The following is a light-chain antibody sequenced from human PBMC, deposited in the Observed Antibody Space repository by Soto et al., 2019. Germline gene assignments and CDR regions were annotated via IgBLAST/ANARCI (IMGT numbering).Light chain of an antibody. CDR1: SSDVGGYNY. J-gene: IGLJ1*01. Sequence: QSALTQPPSASGSPGQSVTISCTGTSSDVGGYNYVSWYQQHPGKAPKLMIYEVSKRPSGVPDRFSGSKSGNTASLTVSGLQAEDEADYYGSSYAGSNNAKDVFGAGTKLTVL. CDR3: SSYAGSNNAKDV. V-gene: IGLV2-8*01. CDR2: EVS.